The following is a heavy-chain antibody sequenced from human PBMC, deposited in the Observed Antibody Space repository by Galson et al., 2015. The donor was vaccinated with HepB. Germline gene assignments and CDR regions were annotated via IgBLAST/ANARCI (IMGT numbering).Heavy chain of an antibody. CDR3: ARDPELWFGDPPYGDPNNEGS. Sequence: SVKVSCKASGGTFNNYAFNWMRQAPGQGLGWMGRIIPILGISNYAQKSQGRVTITADKSTSAAYVQLSSLRSEDTAVYYCARDPELWFGDPPYGDPNNEGSWGQGTLVTVSS. CDR2: IIPILGIS. D-gene: IGHD3-10*01. CDR1: GGTFNNYA. J-gene: IGHJ5*02. V-gene: IGHV1-69*04.